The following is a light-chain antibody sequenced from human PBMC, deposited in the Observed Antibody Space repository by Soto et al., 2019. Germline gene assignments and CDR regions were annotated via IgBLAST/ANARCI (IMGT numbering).Light chain of an antibody. V-gene: IGKV1-5*03. Sequence: DIQMTQSPSTLSASVGDRVTITCRASQSISSGLAWYQQKPGKAPKLLIYKASSLESGVPSRFSGSGSGTEFTLTISSLQPDDFATYYCQQYRAFGQGTKVDI. J-gene: IGKJ1*01. CDR2: KAS. CDR1: QSISSG. CDR3: QQYRA.